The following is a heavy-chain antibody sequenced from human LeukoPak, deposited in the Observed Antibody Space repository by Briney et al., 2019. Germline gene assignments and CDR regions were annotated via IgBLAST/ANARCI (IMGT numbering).Heavy chain of an antibody. CDR2: IYYSGNT. CDR3: ARTTEGGYTYGYFYYYYMDV. V-gene: IGHV4-39*07. Sequence: PSETLSLTCTVSGGSINSSNYYWGWIRQPPGKGLEWIGSIYYSGNTYYNPSLESRVTISVDTSKNQFSLKLTSVTAADTAVYYCARTTEGGYTYGYFYYYYMDVWGKGTTVTVSS. CDR1: GGSINSSNYY. D-gene: IGHD5-18*01. J-gene: IGHJ6*03.